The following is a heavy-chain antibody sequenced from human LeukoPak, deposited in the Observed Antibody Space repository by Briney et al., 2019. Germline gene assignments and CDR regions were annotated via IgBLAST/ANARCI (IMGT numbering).Heavy chain of an antibody. Sequence: GASVKVSCKTSGYTFTNYAISWVRQAPGQGLEWMGSISPDNGNADYAQKLQGRVTMTTDTSTTTGYMELRSLRSDDTAIYYCARGWLQPYWYFDLWGRGTLVTVSS. CDR2: ISPDNGNA. CDR3: ARGWLQPYWYFDL. V-gene: IGHV1-18*01. D-gene: IGHD5-24*01. CDR1: GYTFTNYA. J-gene: IGHJ2*01.